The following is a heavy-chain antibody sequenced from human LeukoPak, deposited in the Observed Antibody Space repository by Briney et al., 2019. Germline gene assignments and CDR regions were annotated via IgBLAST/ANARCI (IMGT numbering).Heavy chain of an antibody. V-gene: IGHV3-64*01. CDR1: GFTFSSYP. Sequence: PGGSLRLSCAASGFTFSSYPKHWVRQAPGKGLEYVSAISSNGGSTYYANSVKGRFTISRDNSKNTLYLQMGSLRAEDMAVYYCARGEVDTAMALRNWGQGTLVTVSS. CDR3: ARGEVDTAMALRN. CDR2: ISSNGGST. D-gene: IGHD5-18*01. J-gene: IGHJ4*02.